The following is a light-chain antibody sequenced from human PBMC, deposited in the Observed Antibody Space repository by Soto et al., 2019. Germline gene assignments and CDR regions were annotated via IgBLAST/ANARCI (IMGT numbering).Light chain of an antibody. CDR1: QDISNY. CDR2: DAS. CDR3: QQYDNLPALT. J-gene: IGKJ4*01. Sequence: DIQMTQSPSSLSASVGDRVTITCQASQDISNYLNWYQQKPGKAPELLIHDASDLETGVPSRFSGSGSGTDFTSTISSLQPEDIATYYCQQYDNLPALTFGGGTKVEIK. V-gene: IGKV1-33*01.